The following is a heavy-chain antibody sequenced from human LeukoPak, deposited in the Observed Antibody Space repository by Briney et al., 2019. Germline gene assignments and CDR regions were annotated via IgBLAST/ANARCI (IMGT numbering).Heavy chain of an antibody. CDR1: GFTFSSYE. Sequence: GGSLRLSCVVSGFTFSSYEMNWVRQAPGKGLEWVSYISSSGSTIYYADSVKGRFTISRDNAKNSPYLQMNSLRAEDTAVYYCARGAYSGSYYVFDYWGQGTLVTVSS. D-gene: IGHD1-26*01. CDR2: ISSSGSTI. V-gene: IGHV3-48*03. J-gene: IGHJ4*02. CDR3: ARGAYSGSYYVFDY.